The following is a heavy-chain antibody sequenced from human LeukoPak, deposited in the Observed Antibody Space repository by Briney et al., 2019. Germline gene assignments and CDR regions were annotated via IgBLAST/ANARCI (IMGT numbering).Heavy chain of an antibody. CDR2: ISSGGSNI. V-gene: IGHV3-48*03. CDR1: GFTFSSYE. CDR3: ARDLFGGIVAFDI. Sequence: GASLRLSCAASGFTFSSYEMNWVRQAPGKGLEWVSYISSGGSNIYYADSVKGRFTISRDNAKNSLYLQMNSLRAEDTAVYYCARDLFGGIVAFDIWGQGTMVTVSS. J-gene: IGHJ3*02. D-gene: IGHD1-26*01.